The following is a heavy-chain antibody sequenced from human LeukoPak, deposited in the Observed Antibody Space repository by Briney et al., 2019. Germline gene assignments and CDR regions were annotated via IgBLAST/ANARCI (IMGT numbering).Heavy chain of an antibody. CDR1: GYTFTSYD. D-gene: IGHD3-9*01. CDR2: MNPNSGNT. J-gene: IGHJ3*02. Sequence: GASVKVSCKASGYTFTSYDINWVRQATGQGLEWMGWMNPNSGNTGYAQKFQGRVTMTTNTSISTAYMELSSLRSEDTAVYYCARGDIRYFDWLLHKHDAFDIWGQGTMVTVSS. V-gene: IGHV1-8*01. CDR3: ARGDIRYFDWLLHKHDAFDI.